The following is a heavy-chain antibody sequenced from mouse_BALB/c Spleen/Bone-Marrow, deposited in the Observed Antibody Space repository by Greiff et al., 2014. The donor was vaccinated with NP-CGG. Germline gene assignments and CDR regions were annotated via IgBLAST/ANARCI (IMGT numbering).Heavy chain of an antibody. CDR3: ALYDYDGLSWFAY. Sequence: VQLQQSGPELVKPGASVKISCKASGYAFSSSWMNWVKQRPGQGLEWIGRIYPGDGNTNYNGKSKGEATLTADKSSTTAYMQLSSLTSVDSAVYFCALYDYDGLSWFAYWGQGTLVTVSA. D-gene: IGHD2-4*01. V-gene: IGHV1-82*01. J-gene: IGHJ3*01. CDR1: GYAFSSSW. CDR2: IYPGDGNT.